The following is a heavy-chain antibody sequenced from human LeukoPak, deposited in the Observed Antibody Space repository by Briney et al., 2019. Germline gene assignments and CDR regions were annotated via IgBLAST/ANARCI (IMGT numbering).Heavy chain of an antibody. D-gene: IGHD3-10*01. CDR2: IKQDGSEK. CDR1: GFTFSSYW. J-gene: IGHJ4*02. Sequence: GGSLRLSCAASGFTFSSYWMSWVRQAPGKGLEWVANIKQDGSEKYYVDSVKGRFTISRDNAKNSLYLQMNSLRAEDTAVYYCARHSYYYGSGSYVKYWGQGTLVTVSS. CDR3: ARHSYYYGSGSYVKY. V-gene: IGHV3-7*03.